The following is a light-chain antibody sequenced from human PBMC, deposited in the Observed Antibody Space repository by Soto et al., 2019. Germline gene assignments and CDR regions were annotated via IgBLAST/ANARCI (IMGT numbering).Light chain of an antibody. J-gene: IGLJ2*01. CDR3: CSYTSSATPV. V-gene: IGLV2-14*01. CDR1: SDNVGGYGS. Sequence: VLAQPASGSGYPGQTNTISCTGTSDNVGGYGSVSWYQQYPGKGPTRGISGGSSRGSWVSLRFSCSKYGYTASLPIPGLQAEDEADYPCCSYTSSATPVFGGGTKGTVL. CDR2: GGS.